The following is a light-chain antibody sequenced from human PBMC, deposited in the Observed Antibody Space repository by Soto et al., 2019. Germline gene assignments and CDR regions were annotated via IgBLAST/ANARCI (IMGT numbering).Light chain of an antibody. CDR2: DVS. V-gene: IGLV2-11*01. CDR1: SSDVGGYNY. Sequence: QSALTQPRSVSGSPAQSVTISCTGTSSDVGGYNYVSWYQLHPGKAPKLMIYDVSERPSGVPDRFSGSKSGNTASLTISGLQAEDEADYYCCSYAGSYTLGVFGGGTQLTVL. J-gene: IGLJ2*01. CDR3: CSYAGSYTLGV.